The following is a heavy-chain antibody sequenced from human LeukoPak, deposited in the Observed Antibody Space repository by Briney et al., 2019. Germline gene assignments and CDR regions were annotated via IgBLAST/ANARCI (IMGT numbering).Heavy chain of an antibody. CDR1: GYTFIDYY. CDR2: INPNSGGT. J-gene: IGHJ5*02. V-gene: IGHV1-2*02. CDR3: ARGGDSSSWYGWFDP. Sequence: ASVTVSCKASGYTFIDYYMHWVRQAPGQGLEWMGWINPNSGGTIYAQNFQGRGTMTRDTSISTAYMELSRLRSDDTAVYYCARGGDSSSWYGWFDPWGQGTLVTVSS. D-gene: IGHD6-13*01.